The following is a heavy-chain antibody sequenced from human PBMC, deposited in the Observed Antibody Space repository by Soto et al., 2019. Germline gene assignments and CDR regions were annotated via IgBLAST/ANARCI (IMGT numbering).Heavy chain of an antibody. Sequence: ASVKVSCKASGYTFNNYAMHWVRQAPGQGLEWMGWISPYNGNTNYAQSVQGRVTITTDTSTSTAYMEIRSLRFDDTAVYYCARDQSSGVFDYWGQGTLVTVSS. V-gene: IGHV1-18*01. CDR1: GYTFNNYA. D-gene: IGHD3-22*01. CDR3: ARDQSSGVFDY. CDR2: ISPYNGNT. J-gene: IGHJ4*02.